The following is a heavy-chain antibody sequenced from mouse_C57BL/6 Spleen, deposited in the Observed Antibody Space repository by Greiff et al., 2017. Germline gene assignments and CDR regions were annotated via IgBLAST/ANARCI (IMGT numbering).Heavy chain of an antibody. V-gene: IGHV5-6*01. CDR1: GFTFSSYG. J-gene: IGHJ3*01. D-gene: IGHD2-4*01. Sequence: EVKVVESGGDLVKPGGSLKLSCAASGFTFSSYGMSWVRQTPDKRLEWVATISSGGSYTYYPDSVKGRFTISRDNAKNTLYLQMSSLKSEDTAMYYCARGGLRPAWFAYWGQGTLVTVSA. CDR3: ARGGLRPAWFAY. CDR2: ISSGGSYT.